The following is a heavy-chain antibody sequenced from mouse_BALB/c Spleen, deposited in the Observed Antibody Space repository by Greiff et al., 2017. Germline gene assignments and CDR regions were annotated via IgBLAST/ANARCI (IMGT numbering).Heavy chain of an antibody. D-gene: IGHD1-1*01. CDR2: INPNNGGT. CDR3: ARSGYYGSSPYWYFDV. Sequence: EVQLVESGPELVKPGASVKIPCKASGYTFTDYNMDWVKQSHGKSLEWIGDINPNNGGTIYNQKFKGKATLTVDKSSSTAYMELRSLTSEDTAVYYCARSGYYGSSPYWYFDVWGAGTTVTVSS. V-gene: IGHV1-18*01. CDR1: GYTFTDYN. J-gene: IGHJ1*01.